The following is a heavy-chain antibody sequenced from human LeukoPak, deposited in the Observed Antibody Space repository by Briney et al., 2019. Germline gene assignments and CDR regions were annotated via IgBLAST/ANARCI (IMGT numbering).Heavy chain of an antibody. CDR1: GFTFNAFG. CDR2: IGTTSGAI. V-gene: IGHV3-48*01. Sequence: GGSLRLSCAASGFTFNAFGMNWVCQAPGKGLEWVSYIGTTSGAIYYADSVKGRFTISRDSAKNSLYLQMNSLRAEDTAVYYCARFRTWGDKAFDYWGQGTLVTVSS. J-gene: IGHJ4*02. D-gene: IGHD2-21*02. CDR3: ARFRTWGDKAFDY.